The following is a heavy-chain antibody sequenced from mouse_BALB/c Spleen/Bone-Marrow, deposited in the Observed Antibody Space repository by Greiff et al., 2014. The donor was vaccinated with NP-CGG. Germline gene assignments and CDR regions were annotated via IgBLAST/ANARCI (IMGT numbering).Heavy chain of an antibody. CDR1: GFSFNSYG. CDR2: ISGGGSYT. CDR3: ARHAYYDQTEVSFVY. Sequence: DVQLVESGGGLVKSGGSLKLSCAASGFSFNSYGMSWVRQTPEKRLEWVATISGGGSYTFYPDSVKGQFTISRDNAKNNLYLQLSSLRSEDPALYYCARHAYYDQTEVSFVYWGQGTLVTVSA. V-gene: IGHV5-9-2*01. J-gene: IGHJ3*01. D-gene: IGHD2-4*01.